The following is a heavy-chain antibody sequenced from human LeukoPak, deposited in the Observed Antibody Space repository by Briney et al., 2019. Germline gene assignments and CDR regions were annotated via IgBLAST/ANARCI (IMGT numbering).Heavy chain of an antibody. CDR1: GFTLSSYA. CDR2: IGGSGGST. J-gene: IGHJ4*02. Sequence: PGGSLRLSCAASGFTLSSYAMSWVRQAPGKGLEWVSAIGGSGGSTYYADTVKGRFTISRDNPKNTLYLQMNSLRAEDTAVYYCAKDRSIAARPGWYFDYWGQGTLVTVSS. CDR3: AKDRSIAARPGWYFDY. V-gene: IGHV3-23*01. D-gene: IGHD6-6*01.